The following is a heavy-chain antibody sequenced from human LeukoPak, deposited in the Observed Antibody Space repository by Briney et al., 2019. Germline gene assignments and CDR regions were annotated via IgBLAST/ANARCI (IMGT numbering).Heavy chain of an antibody. D-gene: IGHD3-22*01. CDR3: AKKGRYYYDSSGYYPFDY. V-gene: IGHV3-23*01. J-gene: IGHJ4*02. CDR1: GFTLSSYA. Sequence: GGSLRLSCAASGFTLSSYAMSWVRQAPGKGLEWVSAISGSGGSTYYADSVKGRFTISRDNSKNTLYLQMNSLRAEDTAVYYCAKKGRYYYDSSGYYPFDYWGQGTLVTVSS. CDR2: ISGSGGST.